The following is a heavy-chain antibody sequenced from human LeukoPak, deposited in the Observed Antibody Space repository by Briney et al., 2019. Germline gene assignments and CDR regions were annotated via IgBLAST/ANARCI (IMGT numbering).Heavy chain of an antibody. Sequence: GGSLRLSCAASGFTFSSYWMSWVRQAPRKGLEWVANIKQDGSEKYYVDSVKGRFTISRDNAKNSLYLQMNSLRAEDTAAYYCAREKSIAAPFDYWGQGTLVTVSS. J-gene: IGHJ4*02. CDR2: IKQDGSEK. D-gene: IGHD6-6*01. CDR1: GFTFSSYW. CDR3: AREKSIAAPFDY. V-gene: IGHV3-7*01.